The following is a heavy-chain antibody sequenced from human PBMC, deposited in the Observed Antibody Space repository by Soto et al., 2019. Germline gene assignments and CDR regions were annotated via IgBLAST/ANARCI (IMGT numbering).Heavy chain of an antibody. D-gene: IGHD2-21*01. CDR1: GFTFSSYA. Sequence: GGSLRLSCAASGFTFSSYAMSWVRQAPGKGLEWVSAISGSGGSTYYADSVKGRFTISRDNSKNTLYLQMNSLRAEDTAVYYCAKAVGCGGDCLHDAFDIWGQGTMVTVSS. CDR2: ISGSGGST. J-gene: IGHJ3*02. V-gene: IGHV3-23*01. CDR3: AKAVGCGGDCLHDAFDI.